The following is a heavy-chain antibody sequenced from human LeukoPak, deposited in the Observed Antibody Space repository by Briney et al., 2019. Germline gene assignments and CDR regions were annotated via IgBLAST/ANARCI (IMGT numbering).Heavy chain of an antibody. Sequence: KPSETLSLTCAVSGYSISSGYYWGCIRQPPGKGLEWIGTIYHNGNTYYNPSLKSRVTISVDTSKNQFSLKLSSVTAADTAVYYCARVRYNYGDSDYWGQGTLVTVSS. CDR3: ARVRYNYGDSDY. CDR2: IYHNGNT. J-gene: IGHJ4*02. V-gene: IGHV4-38-2*01. D-gene: IGHD5-18*01. CDR1: GYSISSGYY.